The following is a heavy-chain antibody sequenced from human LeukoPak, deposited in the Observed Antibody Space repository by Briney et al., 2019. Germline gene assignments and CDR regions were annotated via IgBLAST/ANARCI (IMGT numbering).Heavy chain of an antibody. CDR3: ARHAKAYGSSCDY. CDR1: GYSFTTYW. J-gene: IGHJ4*02. V-gene: IGHV5-10-1*01. D-gene: IGHD6-13*01. CDR2: IDPSDSYT. Sequence: GESLKISSKGSGYSFTTYWISWGRQMPGKGLEWMGRIDPSDSYTNYSPSFQGHVTISADKSFSTAYLQWTSLKASDTAMYYCARHAKAYGSSCDYWGQGTLVTVSS.